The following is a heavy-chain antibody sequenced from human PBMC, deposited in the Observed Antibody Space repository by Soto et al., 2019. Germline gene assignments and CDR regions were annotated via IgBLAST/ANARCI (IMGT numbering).Heavy chain of an antibody. D-gene: IGHD2-2*01. Sequence: ASVKVSCKASGYTFTSYGISWVREAPGQGLELMGWISAYNGNTNYAQKLQGRVTMTTDTSTSTAYMELRSLRSDDTAVYYCARDPGIVVVPAPSRNNWFDPWGQGTLVTVSS. CDR1: GYTFTSYG. CDR2: ISAYNGNT. V-gene: IGHV1-18*01. J-gene: IGHJ5*02. CDR3: ARDPGIVVVPAPSRNNWFDP.